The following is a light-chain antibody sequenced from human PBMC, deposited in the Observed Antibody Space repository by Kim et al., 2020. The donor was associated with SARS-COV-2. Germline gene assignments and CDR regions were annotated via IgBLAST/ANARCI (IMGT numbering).Light chain of an antibody. J-gene: IGLJ3*02. V-gene: IGLV3-19*01. CDR1: SLRSYY. Sequence: ALRQTVRIPCQGDSLRSYYASWYQQKPGQAPVLVIYGKNNRPSGIPDRFSGSSSGNTASLTITGAQAEDEADYYCNSRDSSGNHWVFGGGTQLTVL. CDR3: NSRDSSGNHWV. CDR2: GKN.